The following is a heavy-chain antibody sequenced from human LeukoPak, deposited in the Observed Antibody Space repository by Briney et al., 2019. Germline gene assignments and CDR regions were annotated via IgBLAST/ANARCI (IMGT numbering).Heavy chain of an antibody. CDR1: GGSISSGDDY. CDR2: IYYSGST. V-gene: IGHV4-30-4*01. CDR3: ARVRDGDYGYIGFDP. J-gene: IGHJ5*02. D-gene: IGHD4-17*01. Sequence: SQTLSLTCTVSGGSISSGDDYWSWIRQPPGKGLEWIGYIYYSGSTYYNPSLKSRVTISVDTSKNQFSLKLSSVTAADTAVYHCARVRDGDYGYIGFDPWGQGTLVTVSS.